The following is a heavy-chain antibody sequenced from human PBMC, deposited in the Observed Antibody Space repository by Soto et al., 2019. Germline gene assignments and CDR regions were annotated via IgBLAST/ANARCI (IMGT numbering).Heavy chain of an antibody. Sequence: GGXLRLSCSSSVFTFSSYWMSWVRQAPGKGLEWVANIKQDGSEKYYVDSVKGRFTISRDNAKNSLYLQMNSLRAEDTAVYYCARGQRYSSSWSTLVYWGQGTLVTVYS. J-gene: IGHJ4*02. V-gene: IGHV3-7*03. CDR1: VFTFSSYW. D-gene: IGHD6-13*01. CDR3: ARGQRYSSSWSTLVY. CDR2: IKQDGSEK.